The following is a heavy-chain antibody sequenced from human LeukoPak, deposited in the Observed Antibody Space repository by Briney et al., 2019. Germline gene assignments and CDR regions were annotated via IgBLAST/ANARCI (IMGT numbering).Heavy chain of an antibody. D-gene: IGHD6-19*01. J-gene: IGHJ1*01. CDR2: ISSNGGST. V-gene: IGHV3-64*01. CDR3: ARANIAVEEFPEYFQH. CDR1: GFTFSSYA. Sequence: PGGSLRLSCAASGFTFSSYAMHWVRQAPGKGLEYVSAISSNGGSTYYANSVKGRFTISRDNSKNTLYLQMGSLRAEDMAVYYCARANIAVEEFPEYFQHWGQGTLVTVSS.